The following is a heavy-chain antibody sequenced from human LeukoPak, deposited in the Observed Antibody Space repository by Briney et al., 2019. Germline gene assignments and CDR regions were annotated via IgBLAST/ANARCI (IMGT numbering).Heavy chain of an antibody. CDR2: IYTSGST. J-gene: IGHJ4*02. V-gene: IGHV4-4*09. Sequence: SEALSLTCTVSGGSISSYYWSWIRQPPGKGLEWIGYIYTSGSTNYNPSLKSRVTISVDTSKNQFSLKLSSVTAADTAVYYCARRGGWELSGSYFDYWGQGTLVTVSS. CDR1: GGSISSYY. D-gene: IGHD1-26*01. CDR3: ARRGGWELSGSYFDY.